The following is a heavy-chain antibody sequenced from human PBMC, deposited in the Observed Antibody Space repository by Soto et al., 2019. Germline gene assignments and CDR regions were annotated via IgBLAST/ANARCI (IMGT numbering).Heavy chain of an antibody. CDR2: IKSKTDGGTT. Sequence: EVQLVESGGGLVKPGGSLRLSCAASGFTFSNAWMSWVRQAPGKGLEWVGRIKSKTDGGTTDNAAPVKGRFTISRDDSKNTLYLQMNSLKTEDTAVYYCTTHYDFWSGYFEGIDYWGQGTLVTVSS. D-gene: IGHD3-3*01. CDR3: TTHYDFWSGYFEGIDY. J-gene: IGHJ4*02. V-gene: IGHV3-15*01. CDR1: GFTFSNAW.